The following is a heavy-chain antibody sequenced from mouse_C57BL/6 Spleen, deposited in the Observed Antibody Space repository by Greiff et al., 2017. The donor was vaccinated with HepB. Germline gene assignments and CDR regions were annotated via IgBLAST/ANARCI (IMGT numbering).Heavy chain of an antibody. CDR3: ARVSDGYYAMDY. D-gene: IGHD2-3*01. CDR1: GFTFSSYA. V-gene: IGHV5-4*03. Sequence: EVMLVESGGGLVKPGGSLKLSCAASGFTFSSYALSWVRQTPEKRLEWVATISDGGSYTYYPDNVKSRFTISRDNAKNNLYLQMSHLKSEDTAMYYCARVSDGYYAMDYWGQGTSVTVSS. CDR2: ISDGGSYT. J-gene: IGHJ4*01.